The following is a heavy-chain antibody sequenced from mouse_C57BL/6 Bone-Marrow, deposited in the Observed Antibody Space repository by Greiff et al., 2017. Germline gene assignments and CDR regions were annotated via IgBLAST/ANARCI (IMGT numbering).Heavy chain of an antibody. Sequence: EVKLMESGEGLVKPGGSLKLSCAASGFTFSSYAMSWVRQTPEKRLEWVAYISSGGDYIYYADTVKGRFTISRDNARNTLYLQMSSLKSEDTAMYYCTRGANFFYAMDYWGQGTSVTVSS. V-gene: IGHV5-9-1*02. D-gene: IGHD3-1*01. CDR3: TRGANFFYAMDY. CDR2: ISSGGDYI. CDR1: GFTFSSYA. J-gene: IGHJ4*01.